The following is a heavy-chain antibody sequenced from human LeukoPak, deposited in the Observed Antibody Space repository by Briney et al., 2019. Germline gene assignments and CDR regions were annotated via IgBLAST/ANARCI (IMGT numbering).Heavy chain of an antibody. CDR1: GFTFSSYA. CDR3: ARGRSGSTFPHSYHFDY. V-gene: IGHV3-30-3*01. Sequence: GRSLRLSCAASGFTFSSYAMHWVRQAPGKGLEWVAVISYDGSNKYYADSVKGRFTISRDNSKNTLYLQMNSLRAEDTAVYYCARGRSGSTFPHSYHFDYWGQGTLVTVSS. J-gene: IGHJ4*02. CDR2: ISYDGSNK. D-gene: IGHD1-26*01.